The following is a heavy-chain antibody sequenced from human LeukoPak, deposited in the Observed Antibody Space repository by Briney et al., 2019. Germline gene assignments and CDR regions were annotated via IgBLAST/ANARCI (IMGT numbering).Heavy chain of an antibody. Sequence: GGSLRLSCVTSGFFFNSYWMSWVRQAPGKGLEWVANENQDGSEIYYVDSVKGRFIMSRDNAKNSFYLQMSSLRVEDTAVYYCAREGGVVVAATRPYYYGMDVWGQGTTVTVSS. CDR2: ENQDGSEI. J-gene: IGHJ6*02. V-gene: IGHV3-7*01. CDR1: GFFFNSYW. D-gene: IGHD2-15*01. CDR3: AREGGVVVAATRPYYYGMDV.